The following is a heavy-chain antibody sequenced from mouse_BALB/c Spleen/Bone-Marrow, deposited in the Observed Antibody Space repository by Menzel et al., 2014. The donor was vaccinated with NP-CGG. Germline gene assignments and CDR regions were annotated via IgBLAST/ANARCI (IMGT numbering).Heavy chain of an antibody. J-gene: IGHJ4*01. V-gene: IGHV1-19*01. CDR1: DYSFTDYT. Sequence: QLQQSGPELVKPGASMKISCKASDYSFTDYTMNWVKQSHGKNLEWIGLINPYNGGTSYNQKFKGKATLTVDKSSSTAYMELLSLTSEDSAVYYCARRDGNFYYAMDYWGQGTSVTVSS. CDR2: INPYNGGT. D-gene: IGHD2-3*01. CDR3: ARRDGNFYYAMDY.